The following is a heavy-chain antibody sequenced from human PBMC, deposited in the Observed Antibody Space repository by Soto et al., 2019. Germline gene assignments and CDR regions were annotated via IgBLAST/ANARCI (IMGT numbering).Heavy chain of an antibody. J-gene: IGHJ6*02. Sequence: QVQLQESGPGLVKPSETLSLTCTVSGGSVNSGSYYWTWIRQPPGKGLEWIGYLYYNTNTNYNPSLKSRVTLSVDTSKNQFSLKLSSVTAADTAVYYCARTYCTTTSCQAHGMDVWGQGTKVTVSS. CDR3: ARTYCTTTSCQAHGMDV. CDR1: GGSVNSGSYY. CDR2: LYYNTNT. D-gene: IGHD2-2*01. V-gene: IGHV4-61*01.